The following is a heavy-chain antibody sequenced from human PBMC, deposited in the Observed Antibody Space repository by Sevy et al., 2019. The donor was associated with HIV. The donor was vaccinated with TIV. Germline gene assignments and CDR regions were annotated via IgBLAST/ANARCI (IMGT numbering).Heavy chain of an antibody. CDR2: IYYSGST. D-gene: IGHD3-10*01. CDR3: AGGGGPRSPPTS. CDR1: GGSIRSYY. V-gene: IGHV4-59*13. Sequence: SETLSLTCTVSGGSIRSYYWSWIRQPPGKGLEWIGYIYYSGSTNYNPSLKSRVTISADTSKKQFSLKLSSVTAADTGVYYCAGGGGPRSPPTSWGQGTLVTVSS. J-gene: IGHJ4*02.